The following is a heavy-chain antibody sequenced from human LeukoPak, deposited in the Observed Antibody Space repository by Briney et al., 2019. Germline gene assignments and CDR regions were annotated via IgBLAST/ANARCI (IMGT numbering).Heavy chain of an antibody. CDR3: AKDRDIVVVPAALFDY. Sequence: GGSLRLSCAASGFTFSSYAMSWVRQAPGKGLEWVSAISGSGGSTYYVDSVKGRFTISRDNSKNTLYLQMNSLRAEDTAVYYCAKDRDIVVVPAALFDYWGQGTLVTVSS. J-gene: IGHJ4*02. V-gene: IGHV3-23*01. CDR2: ISGSGGST. D-gene: IGHD2-2*01. CDR1: GFTFSSYA.